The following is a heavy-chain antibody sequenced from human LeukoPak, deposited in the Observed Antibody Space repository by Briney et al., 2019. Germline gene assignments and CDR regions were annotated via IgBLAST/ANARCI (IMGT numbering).Heavy chain of an antibody. CDR3: ARDQVDPYGDPTWFDP. CDR1: GGSISSYY. D-gene: IGHD4-17*01. Sequence: KPSETLSLTCTVSGGSISSYYWSWIRQPAGKGLEWIGRIYTSGSTNYNPSLKSRVTMSVDTSKNQFSLKLSSVTAADTAVYYCARDQVDPYGDPTWFDPWGQGTLVTVSS. V-gene: IGHV4-4*07. CDR2: IYTSGST. J-gene: IGHJ5*02.